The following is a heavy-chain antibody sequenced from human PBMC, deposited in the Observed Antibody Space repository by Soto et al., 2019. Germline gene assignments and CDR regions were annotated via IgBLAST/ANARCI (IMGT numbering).Heavy chain of an antibody. CDR3: AKGSSSWNYGMDV. D-gene: IGHD6-13*01. Sequence: PGGSLRLSCAASGFNFSSYDMSWVRQVPGKGLEWVSAISGSGGSTYYADSVKGRFTISRDNSKNTLYLQMNSLRAEDTAVYYCAKGSSSWNYGMDVWGQGTTVTVSS. CDR1: GFNFSSYD. CDR2: ISGSGGST. J-gene: IGHJ6*02. V-gene: IGHV3-23*01.